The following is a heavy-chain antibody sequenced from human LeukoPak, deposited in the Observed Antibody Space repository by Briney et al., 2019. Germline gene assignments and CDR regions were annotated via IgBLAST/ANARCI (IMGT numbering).Heavy chain of an antibody. V-gene: IGHV3-49*03. CDR2: IRSKAYGGTT. J-gene: IGHJ4*02. CDR1: GFTFGDYA. Sequence: PGGSLGLSCTASGFTFGDYAMSWFRQAPGKGLEWVGFIRSKAYGGTTEYAASVKGRSTISRDDSKSIAYLQMNSLKTEDTAVYYCTREPTAAAGPYFDYWGQGALVTVSS. D-gene: IGHD6-13*01. CDR3: TREPTAAAGPYFDY.